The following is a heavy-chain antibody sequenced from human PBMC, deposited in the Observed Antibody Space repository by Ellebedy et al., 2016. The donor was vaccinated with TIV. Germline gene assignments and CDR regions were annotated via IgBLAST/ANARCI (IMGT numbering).Heavy chain of an antibody. CDR3: AKGRGGGSDSSAPRYYFDY. CDR1: GFTFNNFA. CDR2: ISGSGSST. Sequence: PGGSLRLSCAASGFTFNNFAMSWIRQAPGKGLEWVSGISGSGSSTFYADSVEGRFIISRDNSKKTLYLQMNSLRAEDTAVYYCAKGRGGGSDSSAPRYYFDYWGLGTLVTVSS. D-gene: IGHD3-22*01. V-gene: IGHV3-23*01. J-gene: IGHJ4*02.